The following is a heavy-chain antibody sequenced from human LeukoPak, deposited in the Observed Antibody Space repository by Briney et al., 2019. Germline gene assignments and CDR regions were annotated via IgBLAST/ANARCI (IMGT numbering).Heavy chain of an antibody. CDR2: IYYSGST. V-gene: IGHV4-59*12. CDR3: ARDGVVRNAFDI. Sequence: SETLSLTCTVSGGSISSYYWSWIRQPPGKGLEWIGYIYYSGSTNYNPSLKSRVTISVDTSKNQFSLKLSSVTAADTAVYYCARDGVVRNAFDIWGQGTMVTVSS. D-gene: IGHD3-22*01. CDR1: GGSISSYY. J-gene: IGHJ3*02.